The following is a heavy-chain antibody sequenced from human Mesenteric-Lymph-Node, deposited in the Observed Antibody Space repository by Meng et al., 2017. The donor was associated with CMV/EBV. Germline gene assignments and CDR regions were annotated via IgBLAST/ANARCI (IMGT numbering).Heavy chain of an antibody. CDR1: GGSFSGYY. D-gene: IGHD3-10*01. Sequence: SETLSLTCAVYGGSFSGYYWSWIRQPPGKGLEWIGEINHSGSTNYNPSLKSRVTISVDTSKNQFSLKLSSVTAADTAVYYCAREDEDRGYDYWGQGTLVTVSS. CDR2: INHSGST. CDR3: AREDEDRGYDY. J-gene: IGHJ4*02. V-gene: IGHV4-34*01.